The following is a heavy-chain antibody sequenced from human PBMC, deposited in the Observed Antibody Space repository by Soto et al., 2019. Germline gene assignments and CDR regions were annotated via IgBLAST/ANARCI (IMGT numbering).Heavy chain of an antibody. CDR2: IWYDGSNK. J-gene: IGHJ6*02. D-gene: IGHD3-10*01. Sequence: GGSLRLSCAASGFTFSSYGMHWVRQAPGKGLEWVAVIWYDGSNKYYADSVKGRFTISRDNSKNTLYLQMNSLRAEDTAVYYCASTYYYGSGSYYQNYYYYGMDVWGQGTTVTVSS. CDR1: GFTFSSYG. V-gene: IGHV3-33*01. CDR3: ASTYYYGSGSYYQNYYYYGMDV.